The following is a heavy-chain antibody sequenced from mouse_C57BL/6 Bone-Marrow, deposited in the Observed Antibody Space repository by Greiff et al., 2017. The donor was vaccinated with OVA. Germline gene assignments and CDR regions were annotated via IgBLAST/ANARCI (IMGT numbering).Heavy chain of an antibody. Sequence: LQESGPGLVQPSQSLSITCTVSGFSLTSYGVHWVRQSPGKGLEWLGVIWRGGSTDYNAAFMTRLSITKDNSKSQVFFKMNSLQADDTAIYYCAKKGGYYYGSDYAMDYWGQGTSVTVSS. J-gene: IGHJ4*01. CDR2: IWRGGST. CDR1: GFSLTSYG. CDR3: AKKGGYYYGSDYAMDY. D-gene: IGHD1-1*01. V-gene: IGHV2-5*01.